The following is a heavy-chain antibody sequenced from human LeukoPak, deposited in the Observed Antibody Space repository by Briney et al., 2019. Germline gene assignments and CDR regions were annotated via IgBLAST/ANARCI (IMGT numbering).Heavy chain of an antibody. V-gene: IGHV3-30-3*01. D-gene: IGHD3-22*01. Sequence: PGGSLRLSCAASGFTFSTYAMHWVRQAPGKGLEWVAVISYDGSNEYYADSVKGRFTISRDNSKNTLYLQMNSLRAEDTAVYYCAKGGYYYDSSGAAFDYWGQGTLVTVSS. J-gene: IGHJ4*02. CDR2: ISYDGSNE. CDR3: AKGGYYYDSSGAAFDY. CDR1: GFTFSTYA.